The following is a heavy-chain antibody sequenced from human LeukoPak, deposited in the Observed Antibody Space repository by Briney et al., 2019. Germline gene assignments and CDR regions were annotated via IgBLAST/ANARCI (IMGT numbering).Heavy chain of an antibody. CDR1: GYSFTNYW. V-gene: IGHV5-51*01. Sequence: GESLKISCKGSGYSFTNYWIAWVRQMPGKGLEWMGIIYPGDSDTRYSPSFQGQVTISADKSISTAYLQWGSLKASDSAMYFCAKHLSVAGHKFYLDQWGQGTLVTVSS. J-gene: IGHJ4*02. CDR2: IYPGDSDT. D-gene: IGHD6-19*01. CDR3: AKHLSVAGHKFYLDQ.